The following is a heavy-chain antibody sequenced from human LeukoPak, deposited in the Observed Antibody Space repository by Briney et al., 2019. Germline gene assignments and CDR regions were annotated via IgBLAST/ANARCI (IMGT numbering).Heavy chain of an antibody. D-gene: IGHD1/OR15-1a*01. CDR3: AKGGTADLAYIDY. CDR2: VTGTGSST. J-gene: IGHJ4*02. Sequence: GGPLRLSCAASGFTFSSYAMSWVRQAPGKGLEGVSIVTGTGSSTNYADSVRGRFTISRDNSKNTLYLQMNSLRAEDTATYYCAKGGTADLAYIDYWGQGALVTVSS. CDR1: GFTFSSYA. V-gene: IGHV3-23*01.